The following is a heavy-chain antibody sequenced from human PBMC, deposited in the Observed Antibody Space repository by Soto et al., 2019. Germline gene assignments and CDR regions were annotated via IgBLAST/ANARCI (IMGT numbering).Heavy chain of an antibody. Sequence: GGSLRLSCAASGFTFSSYGMHWVRQAPGKGLEWVAVISYDGSNKYYADSVKGRFTISRDNSKNTLYLQMNSLRAEDTAVYYCAKNQGVGSYHDYYYYGMAVWGQGTTVTVSS. CDR1: GFTFSSYG. D-gene: IGHD1-26*01. CDR3: AKNQGVGSYHDYYYYGMAV. CDR2: ISYDGSNK. V-gene: IGHV3-30*18. J-gene: IGHJ6*02.